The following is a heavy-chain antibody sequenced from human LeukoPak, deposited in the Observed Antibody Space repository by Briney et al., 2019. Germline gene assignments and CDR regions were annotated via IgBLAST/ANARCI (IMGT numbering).Heavy chain of an antibody. CDR3: ARDPGSSSWYAYYYYGMGV. CDR1: GYTFTSYG. J-gene: IGHJ6*02. Sequence: ASVKVSCKASGYTFTSYGISWVRQAPGQGLEWMGWIGAYNGNTNYAQKLQGRVTMTTDTSTSTAYMELRSLRSDDTAVHYCARDPGSSSWYAYYYYGMGVWGQGTTVTVSS. V-gene: IGHV1-18*01. CDR2: IGAYNGNT. D-gene: IGHD6-13*01.